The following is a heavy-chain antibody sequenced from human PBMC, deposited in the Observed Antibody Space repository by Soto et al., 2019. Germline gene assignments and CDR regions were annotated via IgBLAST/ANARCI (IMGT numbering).Heavy chain of an antibody. CDR2: IYYSGGT. D-gene: IGHD3-10*01. CDR1: GGSIRSYD. CDR3: ASTPTMVRGIIMGPNWFDP. J-gene: IGHJ5*02. Sequence: SETLCLTWTVSGGSIRSYDWSWIRQPPGKGLELIGYIYYSGGTNYNPSLKSRVTMSLDTSKNQFSLKLSSVTAADTAVYYCASTPTMVRGIIMGPNWFDPWGQGTLVTVS. V-gene: IGHV4-59*08.